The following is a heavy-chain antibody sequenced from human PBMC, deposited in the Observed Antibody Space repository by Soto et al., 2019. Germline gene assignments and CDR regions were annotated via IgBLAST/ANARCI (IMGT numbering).Heavy chain of an antibody. D-gene: IGHD3-3*01. CDR1: GGSISSSSYY. J-gene: IGHJ6*03. CDR2: IYYSGST. CDR3: ARHPGSTTIFGVAPYYYYMDV. Sequence: SETLSLTCTVSGGSISSSSYYWGWIRQPPGKGLEWIGSIYYSGSTYYNPSLKSRVTISVDTSKNQFSLKLSSVTAADTAVYYCARHPGSTTIFGVAPYYYYMDVWGKGTTVTVSS. V-gene: IGHV4-39*01.